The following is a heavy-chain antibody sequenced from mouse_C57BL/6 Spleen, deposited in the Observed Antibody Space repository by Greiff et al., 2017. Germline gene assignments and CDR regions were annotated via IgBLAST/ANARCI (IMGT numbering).Heavy chain of an antibody. CDR2: IRNKANGYTT. CDR1: GFTFTDYY. Sequence: EVMLVESGGGLVQPGGSLSLSCAASGFTFTDYYMSWVRQPPGKALEWLGFIRNKANGYTTEYSASVKGQFTISRDKYKSILYLQMNALRAEDSATYDCASDSSGYVGAMDYWGQGTSVTVSS. D-gene: IGHD3-2*02. J-gene: IGHJ4*01. V-gene: IGHV7-3*01. CDR3: ASDSSGYVGAMDY.